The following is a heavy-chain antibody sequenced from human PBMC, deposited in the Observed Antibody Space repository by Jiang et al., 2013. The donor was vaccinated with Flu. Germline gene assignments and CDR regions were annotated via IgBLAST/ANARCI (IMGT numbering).Heavy chain of an antibody. J-gene: IGHJ4*02. V-gene: IGHV3-30*01. CDR3: ARDLGLVVNNLMTTVNLFDY. Sequence: FTFSSYAMHWVRQAPGKGLEWVAVISYDGSNKYYADSVKGRFTISRDNSKNTLYLQMNSLRAEDTAVYYCARDLGLVVNNLMTTVNLFDYWGQGTLVTVSS. CDR2: ISYDGSNK. D-gene: IGHD4-17*01. CDR1: FTFSSYA.